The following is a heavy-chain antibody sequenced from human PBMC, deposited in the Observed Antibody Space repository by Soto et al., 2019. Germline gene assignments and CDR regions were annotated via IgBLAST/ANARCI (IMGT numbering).Heavy chain of an antibody. CDR1: GDSVSSNTAA. CDR3: ARGVAVTGFDL. CDR2: TYYRSNCRH. J-gene: IGHJ4*02. D-gene: IGHD6-19*01. V-gene: IGHV6-1*01. Sequence: SQTLSLPCAISGDSVSSNTAAWNWIRSSPSRGLEWLGRTYYRSNCRHDYAVSMKILITVNPDTSKNHFSLQLNSVTPDDTAVYYCARGVAVTGFDLWGQGTLVTVSS.